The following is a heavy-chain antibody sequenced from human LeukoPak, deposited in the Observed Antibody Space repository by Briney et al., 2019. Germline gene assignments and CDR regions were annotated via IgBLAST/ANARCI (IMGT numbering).Heavy chain of an antibody. V-gene: IGHV3-74*01. J-gene: IGHJ4*02. CDR3: ARGSGIITGIDE. D-gene: IGHD6-25*01. CDR2: IKDDGSHT. CDR1: GFTFGSHW. Sequence: GGSLRLSCAASGFTFGSHWMHWVRQAPGKGLVWVSRIKDDGSHTNYADSVKGRFTISRDNAKNTLSLQMNSLRAEDTAVYYCARGSGIITGIDEWGQGALVTVSS.